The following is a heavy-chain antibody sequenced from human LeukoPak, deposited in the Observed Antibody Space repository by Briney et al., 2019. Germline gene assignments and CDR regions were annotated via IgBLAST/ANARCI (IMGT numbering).Heavy chain of an antibody. CDR1: GFTFSRYW. V-gene: IGHV3-7*01. J-gene: IGHJ4*02. CDR3: AREPARYYYDSSGSDY. Sequence: GGSLRLSCAVSGFTFSRYWMSWVRQAPGKGLEWVANIKQDGSGKYYVDSVKGRFTISRDNAKNSLYLQMNSLRAEDTAVYYCAREPARYYYDSSGSDYWGQGTLVTVSS. CDR2: IKQDGSGK. D-gene: IGHD3-22*01.